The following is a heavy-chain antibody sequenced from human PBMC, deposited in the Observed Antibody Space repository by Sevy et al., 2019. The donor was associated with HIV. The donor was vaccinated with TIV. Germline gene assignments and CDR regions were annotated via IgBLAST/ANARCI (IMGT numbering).Heavy chain of an antibody. J-gene: IGHJ5*02. CDR3: ARGRVEESSGSFWFDP. D-gene: IGHD3-10*01. CDR1: GYTFTGYY. Sequence: ASVKVSCKASGYTFTGYYMHWVRQAPGQGLEWMGRINPKSGGTNYAQKFQGRVTMTRDTSISTAYMELSRLGSDDTAVYYCARGRVEESSGSFWFDPWGQGTLVTVSS. V-gene: IGHV1-2*06. CDR2: INPKSGGT.